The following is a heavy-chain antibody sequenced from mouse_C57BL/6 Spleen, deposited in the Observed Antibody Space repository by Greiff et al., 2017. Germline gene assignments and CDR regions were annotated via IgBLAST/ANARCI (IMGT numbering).Heavy chain of an antibody. CDR1: GYTFTSSW. Sequence: QVQLQQPGAELVRPGSSVTLSCKASGYTFTSSWMHWVKQRPIQGLEWIGNIDPSDSETHYNQKFKDKATLTVDKSSSTAYMQLSSLTSEDSAVYYWARPSLYYYYSDYFDYWGQGTTLTVSS. D-gene: IGHD2-4*01. CDR3: ARPSLYYYYSDYFDY. J-gene: IGHJ2*01. V-gene: IGHV1-52*01. CDR2: IDPSDSET.